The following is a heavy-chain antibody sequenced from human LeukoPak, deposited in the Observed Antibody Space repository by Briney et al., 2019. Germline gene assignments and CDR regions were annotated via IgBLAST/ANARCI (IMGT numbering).Heavy chain of an antibody. D-gene: IGHD6-19*01. CDR1: GGSISSYY. J-gene: IGHJ2*01. V-gene: IGHV4-59*08. CDR3: ARHAPSSAWAGYFDL. Sequence: PSETLSLTCTVYGGSISSYYWSWIRQPPGKGLEWIAYIHDSGSTKYNPSLKSRGSISVDTSKNQLSLKLSSVTAADTAVYYCARHAPSSAWAGYFDLWGRGTLVTVSS. CDR2: IHDSGST.